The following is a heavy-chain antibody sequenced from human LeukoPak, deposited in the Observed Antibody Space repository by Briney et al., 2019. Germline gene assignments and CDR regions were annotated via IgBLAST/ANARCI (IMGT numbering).Heavy chain of an antibody. Sequence: GALRLSCGASGLNVSESEMNWVRQAPGKGLEWVSYISGSGTTIFYADSVKGRFTISRDNAKNSLNLQMNSLRAEDTALYYCVRDSIVVVGTTTPRGGFDIWGQGTMVTVSS. CDR1: GLNVSESE. J-gene: IGHJ3*02. CDR3: VRDSIVVVGTTTPRGGFDI. V-gene: IGHV3-48*03. D-gene: IGHD2-15*01. CDR2: ISGSGTTI.